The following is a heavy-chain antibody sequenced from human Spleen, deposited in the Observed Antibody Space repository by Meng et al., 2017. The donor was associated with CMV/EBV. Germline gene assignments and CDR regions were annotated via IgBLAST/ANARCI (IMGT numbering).Heavy chain of an antibody. J-gene: IGHJ4*02. CDR1: GFTFSSND. Sequence: SLRLSCAASGFTFSSNDMHWIRQAPGKGLEWVSVIYSGGSTYYADSVKGRFTISRDNSKNTLYLQMNSLRAEDTAVYYCARGPQSAFWGQGTLVTVSS. CDR2: IYSGGST. D-gene: IGHD2-15*01. V-gene: IGHV3-53*01. CDR3: ARGPQSAF.